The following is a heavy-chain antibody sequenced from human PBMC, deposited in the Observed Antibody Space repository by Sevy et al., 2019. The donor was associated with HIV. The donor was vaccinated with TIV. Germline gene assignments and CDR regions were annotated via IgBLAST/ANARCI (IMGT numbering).Heavy chain of an antibody. CDR2: ISWNSGSI. D-gene: IGHD3-22*01. J-gene: IGHJ4*02. CDR3: AKDHYYDSSGEGNYFDY. CDR1: GFTFDDYA. V-gene: IGHV3-9*01. Sequence: GGSLRLSCAASGFTFDDYAMHWVRQAPGKGLEWVSGISWNSGSIGYADSVKGRFTISRDNAKNSLYLQMNSLGAEDTALYYCAKDHYYDSSGEGNYFDYWGQGTLVTVSS.